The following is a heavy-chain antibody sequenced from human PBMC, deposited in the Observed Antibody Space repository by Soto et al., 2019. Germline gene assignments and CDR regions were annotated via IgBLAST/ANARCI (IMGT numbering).Heavy chain of an antibody. V-gene: IGHV1-69*01. CDR2: ITPIFGTA. J-gene: IGHJ6*02. CDR3: ASPKGGYDGSNYYYYGMDV. CDR1: GGTFSSYA. Sequence: QVQLVQSGAEVKKPGSSVKVSCKASGGTFSSYAISWVQQAPGQGLEWMGGITPIFGTANYAQKFQGRVTITADESTSTAYMELSSLRSEDTAVYYCASPKGGYDGSNYYYYGMDVWGQGTTVTVSS. D-gene: IGHD5-12*01.